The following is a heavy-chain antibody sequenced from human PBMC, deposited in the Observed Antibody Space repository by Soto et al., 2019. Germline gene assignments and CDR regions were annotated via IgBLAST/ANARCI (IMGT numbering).Heavy chain of an antibody. V-gene: IGHV4-39*01. CDR3: ARLLLDIVVISTAILPFDY. Sequence: PSETLSLTCTVSGGSISSSIHYWVWIRHPPGKGLEWIGSLSYSGSTYYNTSLMSRVTVSVETSKNQFSLNLSSVTAADTAVYYCARLLLDIVVISTAILPFDYWGQGTLVTVSS. CDR2: LSYSGST. J-gene: IGHJ4*02. CDR1: GGSISSSIHY. D-gene: IGHD2-2*02.